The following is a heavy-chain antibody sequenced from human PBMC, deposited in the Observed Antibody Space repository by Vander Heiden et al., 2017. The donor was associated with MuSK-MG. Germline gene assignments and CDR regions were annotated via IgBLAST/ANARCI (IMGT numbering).Heavy chain of an antibody. CDR1: GFTFSSYA. J-gene: IGHJ4*02. CDR3: ARAYVDTAMPNDYFDY. Sequence: QVQLVASGGGVVQPGRTLRLSCPASGFTFSSYAMHWVRQAPGKGLEWVAVISYDGSNNYYADSVKGRFTISRDNSKNMLYLQMNSLGAEDTAVYYCARAYVDTAMPNDYFDYWGQGTLVTVSS. V-gene: IGHV3-30-3*01. CDR2: ISYDGSNN. D-gene: IGHD5-18*01.